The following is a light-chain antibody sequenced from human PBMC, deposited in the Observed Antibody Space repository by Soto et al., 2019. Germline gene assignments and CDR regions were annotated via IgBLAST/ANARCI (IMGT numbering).Light chain of an antibody. J-gene: IGKJ3*01. CDR3: QQRSNWAFG. CDR2: DAS. CDR1: QSVASY. V-gene: IGKV3-11*01. Sequence: EIVLTQSPDTLSLSPGERATLSCGSSQSVASYLAWYQQKPGQAPRLLIYDASKRATGIPARFSGSGSGTVFTLTISSLEPEDCAVYYCQQRSNWAFGFGPGTRVDIK.